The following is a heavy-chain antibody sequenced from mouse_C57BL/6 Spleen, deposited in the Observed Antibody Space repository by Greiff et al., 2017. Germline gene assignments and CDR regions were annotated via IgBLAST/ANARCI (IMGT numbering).Heavy chain of an antibody. J-gene: IGHJ4*01. V-gene: IGHV1-15*01. CDR3: TRGGLLLLYAKDY. D-gene: IGHD1-1*01. Sequence: VQLQQSGAELVRPGASVTLSCKASGYTFTDYEMHWVKQTPVHGLEWIGAIDPETGGTAYNQKFKGKAILTADKSSSTAYMGLRSLTSEDSAVYSCTRGGLLLLYAKDYWGQGTSVTVSS. CDR1: GYTFTDYE. CDR2: IDPETGGT.